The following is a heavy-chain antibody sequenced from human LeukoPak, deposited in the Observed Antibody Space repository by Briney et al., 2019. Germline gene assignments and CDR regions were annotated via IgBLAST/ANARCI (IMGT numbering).Heavy chain of an antibody. D-gene: IGHD6-13*01. CDR1: GGSISSSS. Sequence: ETLSLTCTVSGGSISSSSYYWGWIRQPPGKGLEWVSSISSRSSYIYYADSVKGRFTISRDNAKNSLYLQMNSLRAEDTAMYYCASGREQLVSGKDYYYYMDVWGKGTTVTVSS. CDR2: ISSRSSYI. V-gene: IGHV3-21*01. J-gene: IGHJ6*03. CDR3: ASGREQLVSGKDYYYYMDV.